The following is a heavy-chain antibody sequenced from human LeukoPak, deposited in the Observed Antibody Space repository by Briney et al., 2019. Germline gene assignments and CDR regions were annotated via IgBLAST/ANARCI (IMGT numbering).Heavy chain of an antibody. J-gene: IGHJ4*02. D-gene: IGHD3-3*01. V-gene: IGHV1-69*05. CDR1: GGTFSSYA. CDR3: ARGDFWSGSFDY. CDR2: IIPIFGTA. Sequence: SVKVSCKASGGTFSSYAISWLRQAPGQGLEWMGRIIPIFGTANYAQKFQGRVTITTDESTSTAYMELSSLRSEDTAVYYCARGDFWSGSFDYWGQGTLVTVSS.